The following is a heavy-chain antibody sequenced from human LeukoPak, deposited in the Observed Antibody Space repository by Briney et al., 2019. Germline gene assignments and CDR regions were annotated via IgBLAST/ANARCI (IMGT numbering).Heavy chain of an antibody. CDR3: ARGWLAALNARVGSFDY. D-gene: IGHD3-16*01. Sequence: GGSLRLSCAASGFTFSSYWXXXXRQAPGKXXXXVXXXXQDGSXKYYVDSVKGRXXXXXDNAKNSLYLQMNSLRAEDTAVYYCARGWLAALNARVGSFDYWGQGTLVTVSS. CDR1: GFTFSSYW. CDR2: XXQDGSXK. V-gene: IGHV3-7*01. J-gene: IGHJ4*02.